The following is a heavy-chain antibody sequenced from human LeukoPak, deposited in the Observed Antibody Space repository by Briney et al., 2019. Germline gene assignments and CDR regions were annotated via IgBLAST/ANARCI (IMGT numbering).Heavy chain of an antibody. CDR3: ARDPLRLGELSFPYYFDY. CDR1: GFTFSSYA. Sequence: PGGSLRLSCAASGFTFSSYAMHWVRQAPGKGLEWVAVISYDGSNKYYADSVKGRFTISRDNSKNTLYLQMNSLRAEDTAVYYCARDPLRLGELSFPYYFDYWGQGTLVTVSS. CDR2: ISYDGSNK. J-gene: IGHJ4*02. D-gene: IGHD3-16*02. V-gene: IGHV3-30-3*01.